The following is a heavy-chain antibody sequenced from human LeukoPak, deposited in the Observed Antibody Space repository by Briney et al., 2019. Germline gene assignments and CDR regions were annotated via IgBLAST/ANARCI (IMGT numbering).Heavy chain of an antibody. V-gene: IGHV1-18*01. J-gene: IGHJ4*02. CDR1: GYTFTSYG. CDR2: ISAYNGNT. CDR3: ARDLEQWLVPLGY. D-gene: IGHD6-19*01. Sequence: ASVKVSCKASGYTFTSYGISWVRQAPGQGLEWMGWISAYNGNTNYAQKLQGRVTMTTDTSTSTAYVELRSLRSDDTAVYYCARDLEQWLVPLGYWGQGTLVTVSS.